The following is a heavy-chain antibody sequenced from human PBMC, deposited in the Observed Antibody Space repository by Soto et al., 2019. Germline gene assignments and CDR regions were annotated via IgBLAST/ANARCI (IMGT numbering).Heavy chain of an antibody. CDR2: INAGNGDT. CDR1: GYTFSTYA. Sequence: ASVKVSCKASGYTFSTYAMHWVRQAPGQGLEWMGWINAGNGDTIYSQKFQGRVTITRDTSASTAYIELSSLRSDDTAVYYCARDSGYYYDSSGYYGKGGNFDYWGQGTLVTVSS. D-gene: IGHD3-22*01. V-gene: IGHV1-3*01. CDR3: ARDSGYYYDSSGYYGKGGNFDY. J-gene: IGHJ4*02.